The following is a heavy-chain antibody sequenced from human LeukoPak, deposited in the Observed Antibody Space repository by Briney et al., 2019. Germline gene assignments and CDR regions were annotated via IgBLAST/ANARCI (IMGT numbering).Heavy chain of an antibody. Sequence: GGSLRLSCAASGFTFSSFKMTWVRQAPGKGLEWVASISPSSTYIYYGDSLKGRVTVSRENAKSLLLLHMSGLRPDDTADYYCARDFTGGEYFDSWGQGALVSVSS. CDR3: ARDFTGGEYFDS. D-gene: IGHD3-16*01. CDR1: GFTFSSFK. V-gene: IGHV3-21*06. J-gene: IGHJ4*02. CDR2: ISPSSTYI.